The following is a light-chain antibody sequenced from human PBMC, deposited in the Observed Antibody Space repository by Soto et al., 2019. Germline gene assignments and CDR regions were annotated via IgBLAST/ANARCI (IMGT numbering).Light chain of an antibody. CDR2: DVS. CDR1: NSDVGAYDY. Sequence: QSALTQPASVSESPGQSITISCTGTNSDVGAYDYVAWYQQYPGKVPKLMIYDVSRRPSGVSNRFSGSKSGNTASLTISELQAEDEADYYCSSYTSSNNVLFGGGTQLTVL. CDR3: SSYTSSNNVL. J-gene: IGLJ7*01. V-gene: IGLV2-14*03.